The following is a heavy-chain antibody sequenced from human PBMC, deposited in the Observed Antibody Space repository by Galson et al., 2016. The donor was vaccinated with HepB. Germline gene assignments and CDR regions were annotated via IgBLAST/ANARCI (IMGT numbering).Heavy chain of an antibody. V-gene: IGHV1-46*01. Sequence: SVKVSCKASGYTFTSHYVHWVRQAPGQGLEWMGIVSPSGGTTRYAQKFQGRVTMTRDTSKSTIYMELSTLRSEDTAVYYCAGHVSGLDDWGQGTLVTVSS. CDR2: VSPSGGTT. CDR3: AGHVSGLDD. J-gene: IGHJ4*02. D-gene: IGHD3-22*01. CDR1: GYTFTSHY.